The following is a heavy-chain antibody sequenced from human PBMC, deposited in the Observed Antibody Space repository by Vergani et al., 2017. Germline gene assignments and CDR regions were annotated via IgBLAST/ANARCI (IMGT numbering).Heavy chain of an antibody. CDR2: IRGSGGST. CDR3: ANPQYSSSSYYYYYGMDV. V-gene: IGHV3-23*01. CDR1: GFTFSSYA. D-gene: IGHD6-6*01. J-gene: IGHJ6*02. Sequence: EVQLLESGGGLVQPGGSLRLSCAASGFTFSSYAMSWVRQAPGKGLEWVSAIRGSGGSTYYADSVKGRFTISRDNSKNTLYLQMNSLRAEDTAVYYCANPQYSSSSYYYYYGMDVWGQGTTVTVSS.